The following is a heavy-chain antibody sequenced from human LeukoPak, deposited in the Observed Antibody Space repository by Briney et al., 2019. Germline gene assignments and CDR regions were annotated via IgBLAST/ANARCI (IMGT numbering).Heavy chain of an antibody. J-gene: IGHJ3*02. CDR3: ARGLRAGNWDAFDI. CDR2: IIPIFGTA. V-gene: IGHV1-69*05. D-gene: IGHD1-1*01. Sequence: SVKVSCKASGGTFSSYAISWGRQAPGQGLEWMGGIIPIFGTANYAQKFQGRVTITTDESTSTAYMELSSLRSEDTAVYYCARGLRAGNWDAFDIWGQGTMVTVSS. CDR1: GGTFSSYA.